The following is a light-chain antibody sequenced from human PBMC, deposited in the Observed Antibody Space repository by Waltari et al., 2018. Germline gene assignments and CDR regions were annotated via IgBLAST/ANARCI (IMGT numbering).Light chain of an antibody. CDR2: AAS. Sequence: DIVMTQSPDSLSVSLGERATINCKSSLSILHSSQNKNYLAWYQQKSGQSPKLLIYAASTRESGVPDRFSGSGSGTDFTLTISGLQAEDVAVYYCQQYFSSPLSFGPWTKVDIK. V-gene: IGKV4-1*01. J-gene: IGKJ3*01. CDR1: LSILHSSQNKNY. CDR3: QQYFSSPLS.